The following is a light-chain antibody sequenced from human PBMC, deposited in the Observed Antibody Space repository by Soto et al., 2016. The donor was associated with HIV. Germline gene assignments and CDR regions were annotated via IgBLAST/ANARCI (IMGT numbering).Light chain of an antibody. J-gene: IGLJ2*01. V-gene: IGLV3-21*03. Sequence: SYELTQPPSVSVAPGKTARITCGGNNIGTKSVHWYQQRPGQAPVLVVFDDSDRPSHIPDRFSGSKSGNTATLAISRVEAGDEADYYCQVWDIASGHVVFGGGTNLPVL. CDR3: QVWDIASGHVV. CDR1: NIGTKS. CDR2: DDS.